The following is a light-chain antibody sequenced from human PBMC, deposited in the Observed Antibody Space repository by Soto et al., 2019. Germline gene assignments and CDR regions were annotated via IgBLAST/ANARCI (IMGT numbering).Light chain of an antibody. CDR2: KAS. J-gene: IGKJ3*01. Sequence: DIQMTQSPSTLSGSVGDRVTITCRASQTISSWLAWYQQKPGKAPKLLIYKASTLKSGVPSRFSGSGSGTEFTLTISSLQPDDFATYYCQQFDDDTLTFGPGTKVDIK. CDR3: QQFDDDTLT. V-gene: IGKV1-5*03. CDR1: QTISSW.